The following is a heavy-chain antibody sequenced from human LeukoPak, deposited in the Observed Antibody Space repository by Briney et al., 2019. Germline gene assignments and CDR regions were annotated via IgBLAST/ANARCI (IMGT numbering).Heavy chain of an antibody. V-gene: IGHV4-59*01. CDR1: GGSISSYY. CDR3: ARRTYFYDSSGYYFDY. D-gene: IGHD3-22*01. CDR2: IYYSGST. Sequence: SETLSLTCSVSGGSISSYYWSWIRQPPGKGLECIGYIYYSGSTNYNPSLKSRVTISVDKSKNQFSLKLSSVTAADTAVYYCARRTYFYDSSGYYFDYWGQGTLVTVSS. J-gene: IGHJ4*02.